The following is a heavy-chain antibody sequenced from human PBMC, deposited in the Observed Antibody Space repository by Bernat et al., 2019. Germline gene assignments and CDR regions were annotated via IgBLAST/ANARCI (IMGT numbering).Heavy chain of an antibody. D-gene: IGHD6-19*01. J-gene: IGHJ4*02. CDR2: ISAYYGNT. Sequence: QVQLVQSGAEVKKPGASVKVFCKASGYTFISYGISWVRQSPGQGLEWMGWISAYYGNTNYAQKLQGRVPMTTDTSTSTAYMELRSLRSDDTAVYYCARVRFVVAVAGNDYWGQGTLVTVSS. V-gene: IGHV1-18*01. CDR1: GYTFISYG. CDR3: ARVRFVVAVAGNDY.